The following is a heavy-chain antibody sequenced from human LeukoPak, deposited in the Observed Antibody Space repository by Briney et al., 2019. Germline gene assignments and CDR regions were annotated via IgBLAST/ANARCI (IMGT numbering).Heavy chain of an antibody. D-gene: IGHD6-13*01. CDR2: IYYTGIT. J-gene: IGHJ3*02. V-gene: IGHV4-39*01. Sequence: SETLSLTCTVSGGSISTTSYYWGWIRQPPGKGLEWIGSIYYTGITFYNASLKSRVTISVDPSKNQFSLDLSSVTAADTALYYCARHSSRDAFDIWGQGTMVTVSS. CDR3: ARHSSRDAFDI. CDR1: GGSISTTSYY.